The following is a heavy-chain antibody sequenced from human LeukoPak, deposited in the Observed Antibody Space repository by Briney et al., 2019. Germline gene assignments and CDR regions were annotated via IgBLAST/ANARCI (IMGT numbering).Heavy chain of an antibody. J-gene: IGHJ4*02. D-gene: IGHD6-19*01. CDR2: IIPIFGTE. CDR3: ARVSSGWYYFDS. CDR1: GGTLSSYA. Sequence: SVKVSFKASGGTLSSYAISWVRQAPGQGLEWMGGIIPIFGTENYAQKFQGRVTITADESTSTAYMELSSLRSEDTAVYYYARVSSGWYYFDSCGQGTLVTVSS. V-gene: IGHV1-69*13.